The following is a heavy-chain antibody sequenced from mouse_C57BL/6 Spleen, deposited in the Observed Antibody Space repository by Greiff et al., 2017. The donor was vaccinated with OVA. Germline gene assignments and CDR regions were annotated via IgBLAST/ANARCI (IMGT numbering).Heavy chain of an antibody. CDR1: GYTFTSYW. J-gene: IGHJ3*01. CDR3: AIGTAYYSNYTWFAY. CDR2: IHPSDSDT. Sequence: QVQLQQPGAELVKPGASVKVSCKASGYTFTSYWMHWVKQRPGQGLEWIGRIHPSDSDTNYNQKFKGKATLTVDKSSSTAYMQLSSLTSEDSAVYYCAIGTAYYSNYTWFAYWGQGTLVTVSA. D-gene: IGHD2-5*01. V-gene: IGHV1-74*01.